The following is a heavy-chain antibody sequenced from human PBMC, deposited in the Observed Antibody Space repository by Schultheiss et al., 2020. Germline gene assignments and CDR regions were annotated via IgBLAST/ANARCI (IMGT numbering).Heavy chain of an antibody. CDR2: TKCDGSEK. J-gene: IGHJ4*02. CDR1: GFTFSSYG. D-gene: IGHD3-3*01. CDR3: ARQRLLEWLSSFDY. V-gene: IGHV3-30*02. Sequence: GGSLRLSCAASGFTFSSYGMHWVRPAPGKGLEWVADTKCDGSEKYYVDSVKGRLTISRDNSKNTLYLQMNSLRAEDTAVYYCARQRLLEWLSSFDYWGQGTLVNVSS.